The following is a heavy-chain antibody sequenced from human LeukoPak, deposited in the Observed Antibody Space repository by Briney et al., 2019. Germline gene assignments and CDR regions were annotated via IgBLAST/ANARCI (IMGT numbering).Heavy chain of an antibody. V-gene: IGHV4-30-4*01. D-gene: IGHD6-13*01. CDR3: ARRAAGTFDY. J-gene: IGHJ4*02. Sequence: SQTLSLTCTVSGGSISSGDYYWSWIRQPPGKGLEWIGYIYYSGSTYYNPSLKGRVTISVDTSKNQFSLNLSSVTAADTAVYYCARRAAGTFDYWGQGTLVTVSS. CDR1: GGSISSGDYY. CDR2: IYYSGST.